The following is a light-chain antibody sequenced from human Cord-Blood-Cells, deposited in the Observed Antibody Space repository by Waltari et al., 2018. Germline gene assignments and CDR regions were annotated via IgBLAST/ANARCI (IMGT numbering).Light chain of an antibody. Sequence: EIVMTQSPATLSVSPGERATLSCRASQSVISNLACYQQKPGQAPRLLIYCASTRATGIPARFSGSGSGTEFTLTISSLQSEDFAVYYCQQYNNWPPYTFGQGTKLEIK. CDR3: QQYNNWPPYT. CDR1: QSVISN. J-gene: IGKJ2*01. V-gene: IGKV3-15*01. CDR2: CAS.